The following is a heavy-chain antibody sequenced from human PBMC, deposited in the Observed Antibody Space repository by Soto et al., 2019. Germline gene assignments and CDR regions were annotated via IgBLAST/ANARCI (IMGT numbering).Heavy chain of an antibody. CDR3: ARKNQYGSGSYFDY. CDR1: GGTFSSYA. V-gene: IGHV1-69*13. Sequence: ASVKVSCKASGGTFSSYAISWVRQAPGQGLEWMGGIIPIFGTANYAQKFQGRVTITADESTSTAYMELSSLRSEDTAVYYCARKNQYGSGSYFDYWGQGTLVTVSS. CDR2: IIPIFGTA. D-gene: IGHD3-10*01. J-gene: IGHJ4*02.